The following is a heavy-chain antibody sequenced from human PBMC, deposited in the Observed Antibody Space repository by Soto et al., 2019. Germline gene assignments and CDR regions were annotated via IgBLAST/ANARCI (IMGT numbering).Heavy chain of an antibody. V-gene: IGHV3-15*01. CDR3: VTGRSRALLLTNGMDV. J-gene: IGHJ6*02. CDR1: GFTFNDAW. Sequence: GGSLRLSCAASGFTFNDAWMSWVRQAPGKGLEWVGRIKSKTDGGTTDYAAPVKDRFAISRDDSKNTMNLQMNSLKTGDTAVYYCVTGRSRALLLTNGMDVWGQGTTVTVSS. D-gene: IGHD2-21*01. CDR2: IKSKTDGGTT.